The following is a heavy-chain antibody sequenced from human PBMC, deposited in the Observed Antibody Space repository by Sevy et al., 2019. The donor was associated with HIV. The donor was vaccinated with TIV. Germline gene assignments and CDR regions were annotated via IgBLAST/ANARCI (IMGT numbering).Heavy chain of an antibody. V-gene: IGHV3-15*01. J-gene: IGHJ6*02. D-gene: IGHD2-8*01. CDR1: GFTFSYAW. CDR2: IKARPDGGTT. CDR3: STDPIIVLLVTDGMDV. Sequence: GGSLRLSCAASGFTFSYAWMSWVRQAPGKGLERVGRIKARPDGGTTDYAAPVKGRFTISRDDSKNTLYLQMNSLKTEDTAVYYCSTDPIIVLLVTDGMDVWRQGTTVTVSS.